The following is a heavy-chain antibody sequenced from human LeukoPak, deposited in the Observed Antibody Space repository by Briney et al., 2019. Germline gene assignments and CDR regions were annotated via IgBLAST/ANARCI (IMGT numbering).Heavy chain of an antibody. J-gene: IGHJ6*03. D-gene: IGHD6-13*01. CDR2: IYYSGST. CDR3: ARVTENSSSWSYYYYYYMDV. CDR1: GGSISSSSYY. V-gene: IGHV4-39*07. Sequence: SETLSLTCTVSGGSISSSSYYWGWIRQPPGKGLEWIGSIYYSGSTYYNPSLKSRVTISVDTSKNQFSLKLSSVTAADTAVYYCARVTENSSSWSYYYYYYMDVWGKGTTVTVSS.